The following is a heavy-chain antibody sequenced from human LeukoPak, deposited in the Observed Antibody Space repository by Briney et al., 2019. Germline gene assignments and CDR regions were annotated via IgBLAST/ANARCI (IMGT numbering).Heavy chain of an antibody. CDR3: AREWQGYSSSRRAFYYYMDV. CDR1: GFTSSSYW. Sequence: GGSLRLSCAASGFTSSSYWMSWVRQAPGKGLEWVANIKQDGSEKYYVDSVKGRFTISRDNAKNSLYLQMNSLRAEDTAVYYCAREWQGYSSSRRAFYYYMDVWGKGTTVTVSS. V-gene: IGHV3-7*01. D-gene: IGHD6-6*01. J-gene: IGHJ6*03. CDR2: IKQDGSEK.